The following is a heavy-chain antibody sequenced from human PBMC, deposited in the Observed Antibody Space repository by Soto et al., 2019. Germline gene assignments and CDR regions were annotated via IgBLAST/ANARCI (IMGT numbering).Heavy chain of an antibody. Sequence: QLHLQESGPGLVKPSENLSLTCTVSGGSISSSDSYWGWIRRPPGKGLEWVGTIDYSVGTTYNPSLESRVTISVDTSKNQYSLRLSYVTAADTAVYYCARRTPLYASESSRVDPWGQGALVTVSS. D-gene: IGHD3-10*01. CDR2: IDYSVGT. CDR3: ARRTPLYASESSRVDP. J-gene: IGHJ5*02. V-gene: IGHV4-39*01. CDR1: GGSISSSDSY.